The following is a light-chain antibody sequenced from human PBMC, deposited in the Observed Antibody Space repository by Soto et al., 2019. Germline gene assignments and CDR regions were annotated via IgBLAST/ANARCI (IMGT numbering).Light chain of an antibody. V-gene: IGKV1-27*01. CDR3: QTYEGVPLT. Sequence: DIQMTQSPSSLSASVGDRVIITCRPSQGLDNFLAWYQQRPGEVPKLLIYAASTLRSGVPSRFSGSGSGTEFTLTNSSLQPEDVASYYCQTYEGVPLTFGGGTRVEIK. J-gene: IGKJ4*01. CDR1: QGLDNF. CDR2: AAS.